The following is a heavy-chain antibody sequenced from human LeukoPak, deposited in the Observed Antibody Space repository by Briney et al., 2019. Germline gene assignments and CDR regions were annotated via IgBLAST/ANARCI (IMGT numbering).Heavy chain of an antibody. CDR2: INHSGST. V-gene: IGHV4-34*01. J-gene: IGHJ4*02. CDR3: ARAPRPHYDFWSGYRYYFDY. Sequence: SETLSLTCAVYGGSFSGYYWSWIRQPPGKGLEWIGEINHSGSTNYNPSLKSRVTISVDTSKNQFSLKLSSVTAADTAVYYCARAPRPHYDFWSGYRYYFDYRGQGTLVTVSS. CDR1: GGSFSGYY. D-gene: IGHD3-3*01.